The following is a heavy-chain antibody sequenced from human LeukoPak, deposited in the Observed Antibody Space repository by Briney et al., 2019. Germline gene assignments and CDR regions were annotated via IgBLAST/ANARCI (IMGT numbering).Heavy chain of an antibody. CDR1: GFTFSDYY. D-gene: IGHD3-10*01. Sequence: GGSLRLSCAASGFTFSDYYMAWIRQAPGKGLEWVSYISSSSSYTNYADSVKGRFTISRDNAENSLYLQMNSLRAEDTAVYYCARDVYYASGSYFFDYWGQGTLVTVSS. V-gene: IGHV3-11*05. CDR2: ISSSSSYT. J-gene: IGHJ4*02. CDR3: ARDVYYASGSYFFDY.